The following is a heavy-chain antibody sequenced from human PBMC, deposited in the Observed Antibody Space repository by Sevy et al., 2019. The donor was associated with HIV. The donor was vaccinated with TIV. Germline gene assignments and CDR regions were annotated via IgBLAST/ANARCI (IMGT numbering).Heavy chain of an antibody. J-gene: IGHJ3*02. CDR1: GYSFTSYW. CDR2: IYAGDSDT. CDR3: ARHVEMATYPRAFDI. D-gene: IGHD5-12*01. Sequence: GESLKISCKGSGYSFTSYWIGWVRQLPGKGLEWMGIIYAGDSDTRYSPYFQGQVTISADKSISTAYLQWGSLKASDTAMYYCARHVEMATYPRAFDIWGQGTMVTVSS. V-gene: IGHV5-51*01.